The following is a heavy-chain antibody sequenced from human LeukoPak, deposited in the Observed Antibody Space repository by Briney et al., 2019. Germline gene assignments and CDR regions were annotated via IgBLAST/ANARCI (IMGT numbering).Heavy chain of an antibody. CDR2: ISYDGSNK. CDR1: GFTFSAYA. CDR3: ARGPGPIAGAKNPFDI. D-gene: IGHD1-26*01. Sequence: GGSPRLSCAASGFTFSAYAMHWVRQAPGKGLEWVAVISYDGSNKYYADSVKGRFTISGDKSKDTLYLQMNSLRPEDTAVYYCARGPGPIAGAKNPFDIWGQGTMVTVS. J-gene: IGHJ3*02. V-gene: IGHV3-30*01.